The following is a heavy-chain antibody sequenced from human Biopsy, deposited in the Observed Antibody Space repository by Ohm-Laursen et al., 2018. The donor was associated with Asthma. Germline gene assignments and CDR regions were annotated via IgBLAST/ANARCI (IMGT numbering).Heavy chain of an antibody. CDR1: GGSISSNFYY. D-gene: IGHD3-16*01. CDR3: ARKLRSLGAFDY. V-gene: IGHV4-61*05. J-gene: IGHJ4*02. CDR2: IYYSGTT. Sequence: TLSLTCTVSGGSISSNFYYWGWIRQPPGKGLEWIGDIYYSGTTNYNPSLKSRVTISVDTSKNQFSLQLKSVTAADTAVYFCARKLRSLGAFDYWGQGTLVTVSS.